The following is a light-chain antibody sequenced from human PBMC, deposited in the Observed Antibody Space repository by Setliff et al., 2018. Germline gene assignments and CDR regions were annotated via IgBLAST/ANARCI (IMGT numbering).Light chain of an antibody. V-gene: IGKV4-1*01. CDR2: WAS. J-gene: IGKJ1*01. Sequence: DIVLTQSPDSLAVSLGERATINCKSNQSVFDTSYKNNYLAWYQQRPGQSPKLLIYWASTRESGVPDRFSGSGSGTDFTLTISSLQAEDAAVYYCQQYYEAPQTFGQGTKV. CDR1: QSVFDTSYKNNY. CDR3: QQYYEAPQT.